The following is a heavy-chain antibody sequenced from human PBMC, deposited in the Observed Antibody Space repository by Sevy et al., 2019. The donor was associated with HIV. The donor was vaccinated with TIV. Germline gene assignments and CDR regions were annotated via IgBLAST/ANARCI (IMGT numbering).Heavy chain of an antibody. CDR3: AKRRVQSGLSGGGANYGMDV. Sequence: GGSLRLSCAASGFSFSSYDMDWVRQAPGEGLEWISYISSSSRTIYYADSVKGRFTISRDNAKNSLYLQMNNLRVEDTAIYYCAKRRVQSGLSGGGANYGMDVCGRGTTVTVSS. D-gene: IGHD2-8*02. CDR2: ISSSSRTI. V-gene: IGHV3-48*03. CDR1: GFSFSSYD. J-gene: IGHJ6*02.